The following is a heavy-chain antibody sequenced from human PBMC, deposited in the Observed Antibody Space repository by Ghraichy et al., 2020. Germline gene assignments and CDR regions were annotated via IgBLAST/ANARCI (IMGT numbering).Heavy chain of an antibody. V-gene: IGHV3-30*18. CDR1: GFTFSSYG. CDR2: ISYDGSNK. CDR3: AKLGYCSSTSCYNRFDY. Sequence: LRLSCAASGFTFSSYGMHWVRQAPGKGLEWVAVISYDGSNKYYADSVKGRFTISRDNSKNTLYLQMNSLRAEDTAVYYCAKLGYCSSTSCYNRFDYWGQGTLVTVSS. J-gene: IGHJ4*02. D-gene: IGHD2-2*02.